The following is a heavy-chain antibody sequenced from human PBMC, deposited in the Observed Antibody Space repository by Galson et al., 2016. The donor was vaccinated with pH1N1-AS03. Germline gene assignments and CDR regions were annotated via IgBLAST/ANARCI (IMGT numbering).Heavy chain of an antibody. Sequence: SETLSLTCTVSGYSITTGHYWGWIRQPPGKGLEWIGSAYYGENTDYSPSLTSRDTISLDTSKNQFSLNLNSVTAADTAVYCCARSPRIISGAAKFPSRFDPWGQGTLVTVSS. J-gene: IGHJ5*02. V-gene: IGHV4-38-2*02. D-gene: IGHD6-19*01. CDR1: GYSITTGHY. CDR2: AYYGENT. CDR3: ARSPRIISGAAKFPSRFDP.